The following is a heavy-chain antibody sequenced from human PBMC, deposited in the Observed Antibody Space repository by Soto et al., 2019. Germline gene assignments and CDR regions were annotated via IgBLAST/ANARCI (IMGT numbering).Heavy chain of an antibody. Sequence: EVQLVESGGGLVQPGGSLRLSCEVSGFTLSSYSMNWVRQAPGKELEWLSYISSLSSTILYADSVEGRFTTSRDNAKNTLYLQMNSLRAEDTAVYYCARDTSSSWYTYFDYWGQGTLVTVSS. V-gene: IGHV3-48*01. CDR1: GFTLSSYS. CDR2: ISSLSSTI. J-gene: IGHJ4*02. CDR3: ARDTSSSWYTYFDY. D-gene: IGHD6-13*01.